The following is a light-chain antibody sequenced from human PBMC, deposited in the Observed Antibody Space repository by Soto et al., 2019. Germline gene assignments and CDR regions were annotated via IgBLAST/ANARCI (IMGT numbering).Light chain of an antibody. V-gene: IGLV2-8*01. Sequence: QSALTQPPSASGSPGQSVTISCTGTSSDVGGYNYVSWYQHHPGTAPKLIIFEVTYRFSGVSGRFSASKSANTASLTISGLQPEDEAVYYCTSYSSIPPHVLFGGGTQLTVL. CDR3: TSYSSIPPHVL. J-gene: IGLJ2*01. CDR2: EVT. CDR1: SSDVGGYNY.